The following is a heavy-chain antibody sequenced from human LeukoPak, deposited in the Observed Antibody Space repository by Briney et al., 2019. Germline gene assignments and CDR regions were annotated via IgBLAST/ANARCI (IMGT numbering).Heavy chain of an antibody. CDR3: ARIQTTVVTQYFDY. CDR2: INHSGST. J-gene: IGHJ4*02. CDR1: GGSFSGYY. V-gene: IGHV4-34*01. D-gene: IGHD4-23*01. Sequence: SETLSLTCAVYGGSFSGYYWSWIRQPPGKGLEWIGEINHSGSTNYNPSLKSRVTISVDTSKNQFSLKLSSVTAADTAVYYCARIQTTVVTQYFDYWGQGTLVTVSS.